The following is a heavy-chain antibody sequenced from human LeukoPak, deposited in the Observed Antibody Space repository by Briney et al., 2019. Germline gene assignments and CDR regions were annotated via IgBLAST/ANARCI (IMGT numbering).Heavy chain of an antibody. CDR2: ISAYNGNT. V-gene: IGHV1-18*01. D-gene: IGHD4-17*01. CDR3: AREPMTTVTNRPGMDV. J-gene: IGHJ6*02. Sequence: ASVKVSCKASGYTFTSYGISWVRQAPGQGLEWMGWISAYNGNTNYAQKLQGRVTMTTDTSTSTAYMALRSLRSDDTAVYYCAREPMTTVTNRPGMDVWGQGTTVTVSS. CDR1: GYTFTSYG.